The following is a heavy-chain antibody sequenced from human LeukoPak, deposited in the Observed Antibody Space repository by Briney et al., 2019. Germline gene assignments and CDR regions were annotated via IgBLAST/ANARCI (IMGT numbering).Heavy chain of an antibody. CDR1: GFTFSDHY. J-gene: IGHJ5*02. D-gene: IGHD1-26*01. CDR2: ISGSGGST. V-gene: IGHV3-23*01. CDR3: AKEVGATTLGWFDP. Sequence: GGSLRLSCAASGFTFSDHYMDWVRQAPGKGLEWVSAISGSGGSTYYADSVKGRLTISRDNSKNTLYLQMNSLRAEDTAVYYCAKEVGATTLGWFDPWGQGTLVTVSS.